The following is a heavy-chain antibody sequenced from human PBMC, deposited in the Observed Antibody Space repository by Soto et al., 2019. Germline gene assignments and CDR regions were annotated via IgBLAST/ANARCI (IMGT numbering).Heavy chain of an antibody. J-gene: IGHJ4*02. D-gene: IGHD3-22*01. Sequence: PGGSLRLSGAASEFRFSSYSMSWVRQAPGKGLEWVSGILSSGGYTYYADSGKGRFTLSRDNSKNELYLQMNSLRAEDTAVCGWSKSRKWNFYDRGGYYVLVLDHCGQGSLVTVSS. CDR3: SKSRKWNFYDRGGYYVLVLDH. CDR2: ILSSGGYT. V-gene: IGHV3-23*01. CDR1: EFRFSSYS.